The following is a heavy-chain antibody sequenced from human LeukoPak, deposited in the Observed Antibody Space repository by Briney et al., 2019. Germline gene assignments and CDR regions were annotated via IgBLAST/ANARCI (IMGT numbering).Heavy chain of an antibody. D-gene: IGHD1-1*01. CDR2: IYYSGST. CDR1: GGSIGSSSYY. V-gene: IGHV4-39*01. Sequence: KPSETLSLTCTVSGGSIGSSSYYWGWIRQPPGKGLEWIGSIYYSGSTYYNPSLKSRVTISVDTSKNQFSLKLSSVTAEDTAVYYCARPFGTPFDYWGQGTLVTVSS. CDR3: ARPFGTPFDY. J-gene: IGHJ4*02.